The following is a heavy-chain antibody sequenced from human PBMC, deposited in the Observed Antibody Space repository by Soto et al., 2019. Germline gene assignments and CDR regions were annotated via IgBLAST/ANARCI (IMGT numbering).Heavy chain of an antibody. CDR1: GGSFSGYY. D-gene: IGHD6-13*01. J-gene: IGHJ4*01. CDR2: THHSRGT. CDR3: ARYSAASGTYYFDY. V-gene: IGHV4-34*01. Sequence: SETLSLTCAVYGGSFSGYYWSWIRQPPGKGLEWIGETHHSRGTNYNPSLRSRVTMSLDKSKNQLSLILYSVTAADTGVYYCARYSAASGTYYFDYWGQGTLVNVSS.